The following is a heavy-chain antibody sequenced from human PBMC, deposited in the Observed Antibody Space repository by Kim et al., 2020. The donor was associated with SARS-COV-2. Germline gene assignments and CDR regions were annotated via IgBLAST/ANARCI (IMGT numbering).Heavy chain of an antibody. J-gene: IGHJ4*02. D-gene: IGHD6-19*01. CDR2: ISANNGDT. CDR1: GYTFTSSG. CDR3: VRKQQWMAPDY. Sequence: ASVKVSCKASGYTFTSSGVSWVRQAPGQGLEWMGWISANNGDTHYAQKFQGRVTLTTETSTTTSYMELRSLGSDDKAVYYCVRKQQWMAPDYWGTGTLVT. V-gene: IGHV1-18*01.